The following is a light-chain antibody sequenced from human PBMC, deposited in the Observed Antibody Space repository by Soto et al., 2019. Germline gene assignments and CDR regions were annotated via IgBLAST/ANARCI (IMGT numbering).Light chain of an antibody. CDR2: AAS. V-gene: IGKV1-39*01. CDR3: QQSYSTPPVT. CDR1: QSISSY. J-gene: IGKJ3*01. Sequence: DIQMTQSPSSLSASVGDRVTITCRASQSISSYLNWYQQKPGKAPKLLIFAASSLQSGVPSRFSGSGSGTDFTLIISSLQHADFAPNYCQQSYSTPPVTFGPGTKVDLK.